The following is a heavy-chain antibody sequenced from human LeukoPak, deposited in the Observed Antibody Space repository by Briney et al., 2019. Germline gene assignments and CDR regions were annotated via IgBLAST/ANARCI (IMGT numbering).Heavy chain of an antibody. CDR2: INSVGSST. Sequence: GGSLRLSCGASGFTLSNYWMHWLRQVPGRGLVWVPRINSVGSSTSYAESVEGRFTISRDNAKNTLYLQMNSLRAEDTAVYYCARLPDGCDGYFLYWGQVTLVTVSS. J-gene: IGHJ4*02. V-gene: IGHV3-74*01. D-gene: IGHD1-14*01. CDR1: GFTLSNYW. CDR3: ARLPDGCDGYFLY.